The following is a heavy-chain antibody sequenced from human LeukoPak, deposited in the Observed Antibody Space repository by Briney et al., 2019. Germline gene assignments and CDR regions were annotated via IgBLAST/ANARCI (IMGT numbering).Heavy chain of an antibody. Sequence: GGSLRLSCAASGFTLDEYTMHWDRQAPGKGLGWVSGISWKSGTIGYADSVKGRFTISRDNAKNSLYLQMNSLRVEDMALYYSVKARRDGYNSWGIFDYWGQGTLVTVSS. CDR1: GFTLDEYT. CDR2: ISWKSGTI. J-gene: IGHJ4*02. V-gene: IGHV3-9*03. D-gene: IGHD5-24*01. CDR3: VKARRDGYNSWGIFDY.